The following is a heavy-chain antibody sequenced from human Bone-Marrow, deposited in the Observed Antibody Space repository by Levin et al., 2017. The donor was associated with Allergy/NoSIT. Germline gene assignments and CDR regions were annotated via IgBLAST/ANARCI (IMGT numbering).Heavy chain of an antibody. D-gene: IGHD3-22*01. CDR1: GYTFSNYV. CDR3: ARENYDTSGQRLHFDS. V-gene: IGHV1-18*01. J-gene: IGHJ4*02. CDR2: SSAYNGRT. Sequence: ASVKVSCKASGYTFSNYVISWVRQVPGQGLEWMGWSSAYNGRTKYVQNFEDRVNMTTDRSTSTAYMELRSLGSGDTAVYYCARENYDTSGQRLHFDSWGQGTLVSVSS.